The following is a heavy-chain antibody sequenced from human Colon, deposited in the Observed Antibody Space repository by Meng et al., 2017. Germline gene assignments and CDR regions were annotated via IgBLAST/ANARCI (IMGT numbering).Heavy chain of an antibody. V-gene: IGHV4-34*01. J-gene: IGHJ5*02. D-gene: IGHD5-12*01. Sequence: VQLQQWGAGLVKPSEALSLTCAVYGGSFSGYYWSWIRQPPGKGLEWIGEINHSGSTNYNPSLKSRVTISVDTSKNQFSLKLSSVTAADTAVYYCARGRYSGYLPWGQGTLVTVSS. CDR3: ARGRYSGYLP. CDR2: INHSGST. CDR1: GGSFSGYY.